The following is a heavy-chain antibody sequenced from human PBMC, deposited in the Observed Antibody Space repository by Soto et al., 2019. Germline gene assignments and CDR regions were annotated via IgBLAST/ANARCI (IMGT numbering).Heavy chain of an antibody. J-gene: IGHJ4*02. Sequence: PGESLKISCKGSGYSFAGYWITWVRQKPGKGLEWMGRIDPSDSQTYYSPSFRGHVTISATKSITTVFLQWSSLRASDTSMYYCARQIYDSDTGPNFQYYFDSWGQGTPVTVSS. V-gene: IGHV5-10-1*01. CDR3: ARQIYDSDTGPNFQYYFDS. CDR1: GYSFAGYW. CDR2: IDPSDSQT. D-gene: IGHD3-22*01.